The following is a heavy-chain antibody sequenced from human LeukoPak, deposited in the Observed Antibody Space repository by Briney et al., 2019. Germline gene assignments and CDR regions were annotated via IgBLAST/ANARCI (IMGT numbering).Heavy chain of an antibody. V-gene: IGHV4-59*01. J-gene: IGHJ4*02. CDR2: IYYSGST. CDR1: GGSISGYY. D-gene: IGHD3-10*02. Sequence: PSETLSLTCTVSGGSISGYYWNWIRQPPGKGLEWTGYIYYSGSTNYNSSLKSRVTISVDTSKNQFSLKLSSVTAADTAVYYCARDRGLTTSGGVGFDYWGQGTLVTVSS. CDR3: ARDRGLTTSGGVGFDY.